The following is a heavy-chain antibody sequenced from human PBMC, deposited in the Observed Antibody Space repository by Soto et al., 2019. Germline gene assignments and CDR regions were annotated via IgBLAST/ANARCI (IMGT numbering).Heavy chain of an antibody. Sequence: QVQLVESGGGVVQPGRSPRLSCAASGFTFSSYGMHWVRQAPGKGLEWVAVISYDGSNKYYADSVKGRFTISRDNSKNTLYLQMNSLRAEDTAVYYCAKDAWFGELSVWGQGTLVTVSS. D-gene: IGHD3-10*01. CDR3: AKDAWFGELSV. V-gene: IGHV3-30*18. CDR1: GFTFSSYG. CDR2: ISYDGSNK. J-gene: IGHJ4*02.